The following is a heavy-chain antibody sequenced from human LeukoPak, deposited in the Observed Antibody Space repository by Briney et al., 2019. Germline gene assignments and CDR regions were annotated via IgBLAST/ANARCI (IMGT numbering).Heavy chain of an antibody. CDR1: GLTVSSTY. Sequence: GGSLRLSCAASGLTVSSTYVSWVRQTPGKGLECVSVIYSGGSTYYEDSVKGRFTISRDNSKNTMYLQMNSLRAEDTAVYYCARDLLEWYFDYWGQGTLVTVSS. D-gene: IGHD3-3*01. CDR3: ARDLLEWYFDY. CDR2: IYSGGST. J-gene: IGHJ4*02. V-gene: IGHV3-66*01.